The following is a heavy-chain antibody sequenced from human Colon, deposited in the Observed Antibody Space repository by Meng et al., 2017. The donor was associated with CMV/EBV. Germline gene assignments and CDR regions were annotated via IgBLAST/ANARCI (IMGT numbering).Heavy chain of an antibody. CDR2: IYDSGST. V-gene: IGHV4-38-2*02. CDR3: ARELGQWLATYYFYYAMDV. J-gene: IGHJ6*02. Sequence: GSLRLSCTVSGYSISSGYYWGWIRQPPGEGLEWIGSIYDSGSTYYNPSLKSRVTILVDTSKNQFSLKLSSVTAADTAVYYCARELGQWLATYYFYYAMDVWGQGTTVTVSS. CDR1: GYSISSGYY. D-gene: IGHD6-19*01.